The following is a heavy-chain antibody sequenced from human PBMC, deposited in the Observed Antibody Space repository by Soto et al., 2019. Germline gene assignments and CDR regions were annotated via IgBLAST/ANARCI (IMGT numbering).Heavy chain of an antibody. CDR2: ISTYNGKT. V-gene: IGHV1-18*01. J-gene: IGHJ5*02. Sequence: QVQLVQSGAAVEKPGSSVKVSCKASGYTFTSKGITWVRQAPGQGLECMGWISTYNGKTNHAQKLQDRVIMTTDTATSTVYMELRSLRSDDTAVYYCARGVVVPSATGKSWFDPWGQGSLVTVSS. CDR3: ARGVVVPSATGKSWFDP. D-gene: IGHD2-2*01. CDR1: GYTFTSKG.